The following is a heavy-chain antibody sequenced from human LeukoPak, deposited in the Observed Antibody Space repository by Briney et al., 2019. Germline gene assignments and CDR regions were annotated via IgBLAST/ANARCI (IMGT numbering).Heavy chain of an antibody. CDR1: GDSINSLDL. D-gene: IGHD3-22*01. CDR2: MYLSGTT. Sequence: SETLSLTCTVSGDSINSLDLWSWVRPPPGKGLEWIGEMYLSGTTHSNPSVKSRVTISIDKSENQFFLNLSSVTAVDTAVYYCAGLVGRYSSGLYYYYFDYWGQGTLVTVSS. V-gene: IGHV4-4*02. J-gene: IGHJ4*02. CDR3: AGLVGRYSSGLYYYYFDY.